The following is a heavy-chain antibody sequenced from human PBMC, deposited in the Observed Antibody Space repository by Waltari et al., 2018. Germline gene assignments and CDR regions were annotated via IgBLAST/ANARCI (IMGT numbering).Heavy chain of an antibody. J-gene: IGHJ4*02. CDR2: INHSGST. Sequence: QVQLQQWGAGLLKPSETLSLTCAVYGGSFSGYYWSWIRQPPGKGLEWIGEINHSGSTNYNPSLKSRVTISVDTSKNQFSLKRSSVTAADTAVYYCARRRITMVRGVIREPYFDYWGQGTLVTVSS. V-gene: IGHV4-34*01. CDR3: ARRRITMVRGVIREPYFDY. CDR1: GGSFSGYY. D-gene: IGHD3-10*01.